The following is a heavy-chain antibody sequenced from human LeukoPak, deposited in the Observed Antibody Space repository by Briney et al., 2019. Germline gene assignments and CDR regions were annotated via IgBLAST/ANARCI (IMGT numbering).Heavy chain of an antibody. CDR3: ARDGSSGSYYTNWFDP. Sequence: SVKVSCKASGGTFSSYAISWVRQAPGQGLEWMGGIIPIFGTANYAQKFQGRVTITADKSTSTAYMELSSLRSDDTAVYYCARDGSSGSYYTNWFDPWGQGTLVTVSS. J-gene: IGHJ5*02. CDR2: IIPIFGTA. CDR1: GGTFSSYA. D-gene: IGHD3-10*01. V-gene: IGHV1-69*06.